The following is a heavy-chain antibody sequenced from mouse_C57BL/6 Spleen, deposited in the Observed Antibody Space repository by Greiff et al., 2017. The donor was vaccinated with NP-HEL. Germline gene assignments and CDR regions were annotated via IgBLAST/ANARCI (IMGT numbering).Heavy chain of an antibody. CDR1: GYTFTSYW. V-gene: IGHV1-55*01. CDR3: ARGGSSRAMDY. J-gene: IGHJ4*01. Sequence: QVQLQQPGAELVKPGASVKMSCKASGYTFTSYWITWVKQRPGQGLEWIGDIYPGSGSTNYNEKFKSKATLTVDTSSSTAYMQFSSLTSEDSAVYYCARGGSSRAMDYWGQGTSVTVSS. CDR2: IYPGSGST.